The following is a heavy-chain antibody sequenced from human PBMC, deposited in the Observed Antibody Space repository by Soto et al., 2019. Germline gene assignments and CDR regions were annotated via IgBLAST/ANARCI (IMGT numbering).Heavy chain of an antibody. V-gene: IGHV1-69*01. CDR3: ARFGWDRQGVKSYYFDY. Sequence: QVQLVQSGAEVKKPGSSVKVSCKASGGTFSSYAISWVRQAPGQGLEWMGGIIPIFGTANYAQKFQGRVTITADESTSTAYMDLSSLRSEDTAVYYCARFGWDRQGVKSYYFDYWGQGTLVTVSS. CDR1: GGTFSSYA. J-gene: IGHJ4*02. CDR2: IIPIFGTA. D-gene: IGHD1-26*01.